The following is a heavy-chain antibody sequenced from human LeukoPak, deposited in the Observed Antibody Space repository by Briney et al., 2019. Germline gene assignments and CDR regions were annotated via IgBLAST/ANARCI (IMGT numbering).Heavy chain of an antibody. D-gene: IGHD3-10*01. V-gene: IGHV1-46*01. Sequence: ASVKVSCKASGYTFTSYYMHWVRQAPGQGLEWMGIINPSGGSTSYAQKFQGRVTMTRDTSTSTAYMELSSLRSEDTAVYYCARDTYYYGSGNPSTYFDYWGQGTLVTVSS. CDR2: INPSGGST. J-gene: IGHJ4*02. CDR3: ARDTYYYGSGNPSTYFDY. CDR1: GYTFTSYY.